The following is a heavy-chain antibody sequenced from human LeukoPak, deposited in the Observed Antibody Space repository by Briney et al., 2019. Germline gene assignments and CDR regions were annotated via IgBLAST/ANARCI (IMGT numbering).Heavy chain of an antibody. Sequence: ASVKVSCKASGYTFTSYYMHWVRQAPGQGLEWMGIINPSGGSTSYAQKFQGRVTMTRDMSTSTVYMELSSLRSEDTAVYYCARVREFRWELLIDAFDIWGQGTMVTVSS. CDR3: ARVREFRWELLIDAFDI. D-gene: IGHD1-26*01. V-gene: IGHV1-46*01. J-gene: IGHJ3*02. CDR2: INPSGGST. CDR1: GYTFTSYY.